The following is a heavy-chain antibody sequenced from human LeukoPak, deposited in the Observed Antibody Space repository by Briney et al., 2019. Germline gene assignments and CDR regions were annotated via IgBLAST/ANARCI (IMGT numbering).Heavy chain of an antibody. CDR2: IYYSGST. V-gene: IGHV4-59*01. J-gene: IGHJ4*02. CDR3: ARAEFSSSSEVGVDY. CDR1: GGSISSYY. D-gene: IGHD6-6*01. Sequence: SETLSLTCTVSGGSISSYYWSWIRQPPGKGLEWIGYIYYSGSTNYNPSLKSRVTISVDTSKNQFSLKLSSVTAADTAVYYCARAEFSSSSEVGVDYWGQGTLVTVSS.